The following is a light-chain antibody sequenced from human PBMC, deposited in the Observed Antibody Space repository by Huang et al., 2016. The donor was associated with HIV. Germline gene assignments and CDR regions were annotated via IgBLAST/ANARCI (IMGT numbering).Light chain of an antibody. CDR3: HQYNNWPPGT. J-gene: IGKJ1*01. CDR1: QSVSTD. CDR2: GAS. V-gene: IGKV3-15*01. Sequence: EMVMTQSPATLSVSAGERATLSCRASQSVSTDLAWYQQRPGQAPRLLIYGASTRAHGIPARFSGSGSGTDFTLTISSLQSEDVALYYCHQYNNWPPGTFGQGTKVEIK.